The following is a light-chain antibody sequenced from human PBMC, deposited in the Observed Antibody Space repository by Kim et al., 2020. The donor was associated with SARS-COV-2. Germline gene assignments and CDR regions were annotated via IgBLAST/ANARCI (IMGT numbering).Light chain of an antibody. CDR1: NIGSKG. CDR2: YGR. Sequence: APVETGRISCGGDNIGSKGVHWYQQKPGQAPVLVIDYGRDRPSGVPERFSGSNSGNTATLTISRVEAGDEADYYCQVWDSSSDHRVFGGGTQLTVL. V-gene: IGLV3-21*04. J-gene: IGLJ3*02. CDR3: QVWDSSSDHRV.